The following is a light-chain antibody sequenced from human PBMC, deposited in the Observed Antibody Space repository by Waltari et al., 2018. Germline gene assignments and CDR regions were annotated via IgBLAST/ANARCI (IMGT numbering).Light chain of an antibody. CDR3: QQYGSSPYS. Sequence: IVLTQSPGTLSMSARERATLSCMASQTLNNNYLAWYQQKPGQSPGLLIFAASKRATGVPDRFSGSGSGTDFTLTISRLEPEDFAMYYCQQYGSSPYSFGQGARLDFK. J-gene: IGKJ2*01. V-gene: IGKV3-20*01. CDR2: AAS. CDR1: QTLNNNY.